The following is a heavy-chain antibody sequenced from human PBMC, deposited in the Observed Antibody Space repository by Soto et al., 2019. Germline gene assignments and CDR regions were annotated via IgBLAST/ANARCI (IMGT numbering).Heavy chain of an antibody. CDR1: GFSFNMYS. D-gene: IGHD6-25*01. V-gene: IGHV3-30*18. Sequence: QVQLVESGGGVVQPGGSLSLSCEGSGFSFNMYSMHWVRQAPGKGLEWLAVISFQGTHTYYADSVRGRFTVSRDNSKSTLYLQMNSLRHDDTAMYYFAKVVPRGNFYYVMDVWGQWTTVTVSS. CDR2: ISFQGTHT. J-gene: IGHJ6*02. CDR3: AKVVPRGNFYYVMDV.